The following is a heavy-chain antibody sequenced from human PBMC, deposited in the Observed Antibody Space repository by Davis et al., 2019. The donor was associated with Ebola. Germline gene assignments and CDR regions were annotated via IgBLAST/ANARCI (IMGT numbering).Heavy chain of an antibody. CDR1: GFTFSSYA. Sequence: PGGSLRLSCAASGFTFSSYAMHWVRQAPGKGLEWVAVISYDGSNKYYADSVKGRFTISRDNSKNTLYLQMNSLRAEDTAVYYCARDPGCSGGSCYSSWFDPWGQGTLVTVSS. D-gene: IGHD2-15*01. CDR3: ARDPGCSGGSCYSSWFDP. V-gene: IGHV3-30-3*01. J-gene: IGHJ5*02. CDR2: ISYDGSNK.